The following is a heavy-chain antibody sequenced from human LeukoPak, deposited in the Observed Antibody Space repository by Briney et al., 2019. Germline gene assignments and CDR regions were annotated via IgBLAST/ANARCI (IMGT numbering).Heavy chain of an antibody. V-gene: IGHV4-39*07. Sequence: SSETLSLICTVSGGSISSSSYYWGWIRQPPGKGLEWIGSIYYSGSTYYNPSLKSRVTISVDTSKNQFSLKLSSVTAADTAVYYCARNMDYYGSGRDWGQGTLVTVSS. CDR1: GGSISSSSYY. CDR3: ARNMDYYGSGRD. J-gene: IGHJ4*02. CDR2: IYYSGST. D-gene: IGHD3-10*01.